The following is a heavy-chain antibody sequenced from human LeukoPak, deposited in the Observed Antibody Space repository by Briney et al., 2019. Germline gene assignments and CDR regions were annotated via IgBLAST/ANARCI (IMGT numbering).Heavy chain of an antibody. CDR1: GFTFSSYA. CDR2: ISGSGGST. V-gene: IGHV3-23*01. D-gene: IGHD3-3*01. Sequence: SGGSLRLSCAASGFTFSSYAMSWVRQAPGKGLEWVSAISGSGGSTYYADSVKGRFTISRDNSKNTLYLQMNSLRAEDTAVYYCAKRFDRDFWSGPTGHWGQGTLVTVSS. J-gene: IGHJ4*02. CDR3: AKRFDRDFWSGPTGH.